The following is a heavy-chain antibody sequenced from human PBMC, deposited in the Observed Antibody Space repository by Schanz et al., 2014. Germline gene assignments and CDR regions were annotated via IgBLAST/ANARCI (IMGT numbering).Heavy chain of an antibody. V-gene: IGHV3-13*04. CDR3: ARDTSYGMDV. CDR1: GFSIRNHD. CDR2: IGTAGDT. Sequence: EVQLVESGGGLVQPGGSLRLSCAASGFSIRNHDMHWVRQATGAGLEWVSAIGTAGDTFYLDSVKGRFTISRENAKNSLYLQMNSLRVEDTAVYYCARDTSYGMDVWGQGTTVTVSS. J-gene: IGHJ6*02.